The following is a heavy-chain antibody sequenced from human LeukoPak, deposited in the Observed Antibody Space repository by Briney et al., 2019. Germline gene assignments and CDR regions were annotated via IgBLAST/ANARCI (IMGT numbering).Heavy chain of an antibody. Sequence: GGSLRLSCAASGFTLSNYAMGWVRQAPGKGLEWVSTFSGRSASTYYVDSVKGRFTISRDNSKNTLYLQMNSLRAEDTAVYYCARPENYDFWSGPYYYYGMDVWGQGTTVTVSS. CDR3: ARPENYDFWSGPYYYYGMDV. CDR1: GFTLSNYA. J-gene: IGHJ6*02. CDR2: FSGRSAST. V-gene: IGHV3-23*01. D-gene: IGHD3-3*01.